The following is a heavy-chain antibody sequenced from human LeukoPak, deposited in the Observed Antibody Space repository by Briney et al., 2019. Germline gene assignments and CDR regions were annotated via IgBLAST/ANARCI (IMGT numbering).Heavy chain of an antibody. CDR2: INPSGGST. CDR1: GYTFTSYY. D-gene: IGHD3-3*01. V-gene: IGHV1-46*01. Sequence: GASVKVSCKASGYTFTSYYMHWVRQAPGQGLEWMGIINPSGGSTSYAQKFQGRVTMTRDTSTSTVYMELSSLRSEDTAVYYCARGGSITIFTREAFDIWGQGTMVTVSS. J-gene: IGHJ3*02. CDR3: ARGGSITIFTREAFDI.